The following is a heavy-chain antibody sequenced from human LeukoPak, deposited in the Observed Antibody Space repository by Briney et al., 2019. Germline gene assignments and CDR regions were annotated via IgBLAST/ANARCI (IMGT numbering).Heavy chain of an antibody. CDR1: GFTFTTYT. J-gene: IGHJ4*02. Sequence: ASVKVSCKTSGFTFTTYTMHWVRQAPGQGLEWMGRINPNNGATNYAQKLQGRVTITGDTSISTAYMELSSLRSDDTAVYYCTRGSGSYHGNDYWGQGTLVTVSS. V-gene: IGHV1-2*06. D-gene: IGHD1-26*01. CDR3: TRGSGSYHGNDY. CDR2: INPNNGAT.